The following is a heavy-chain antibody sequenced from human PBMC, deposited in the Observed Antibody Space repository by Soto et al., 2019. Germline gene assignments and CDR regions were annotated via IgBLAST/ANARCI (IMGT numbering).Heavy chain of an antibody. CDR1: GFTFSSYD. J-gene: IGHJ4*02. V-gene: IGHV3-13*01. CDR2: IGTAGDT. Sequence: GGSLRHSCAASGFTFSSYDMHWVRQATGKGLEWVSAIGTAGDTYYPGSVKGRFTISRENAKNSLYLQMNSLRAGDTAVYYCARERSSSGLDYWGQGTLVTVSS. D-gene: IGHD6-13*01. CDR3: ARERSSSGLDY.